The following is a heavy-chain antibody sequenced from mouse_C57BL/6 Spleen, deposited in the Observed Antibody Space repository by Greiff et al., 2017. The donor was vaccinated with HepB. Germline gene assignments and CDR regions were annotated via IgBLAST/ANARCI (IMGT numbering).Heavy chain of an antibody. CDR1: GYTFTDYY. Sequence: EVQLQQSGPELVKPGASVKISCKASGYTFTDYYMNWVKQSHGKSLEWIGDINPNNGGTSYNQKFKGKATLTVDKSSSTAYMELRSLTSEDSAVYYCALIFDYWGQGTTLTVSS. CDR3: ALIFDY. J-gene: IGHJ2*01. V-gene: IGHV1-26*01. CDR2: INPNNGGT.